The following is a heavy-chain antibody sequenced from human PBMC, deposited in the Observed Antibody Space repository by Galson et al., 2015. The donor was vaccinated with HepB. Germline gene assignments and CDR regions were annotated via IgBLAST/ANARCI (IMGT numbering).Heavy chain of an antibody. J-gene: IGHJ6*02. V-gene: IGHV3-30*18. D-gene: IGHD3-3*01. CDR3: AKETGKWGGYYMTYYFGMDV. Sequence: SLRLSCAASGFTFDNYGIHWVRRAPGKGLEWVAGISYDGSNKYYGDSVRGRFTISRDTSKNTVNLQMNSLRAEDTAVYFCAKETGKWGGYYMTYYFGMDVWGQGTTVTVSS. CDR1: GFTFDNYG. CDR2: ISYDGSNK.